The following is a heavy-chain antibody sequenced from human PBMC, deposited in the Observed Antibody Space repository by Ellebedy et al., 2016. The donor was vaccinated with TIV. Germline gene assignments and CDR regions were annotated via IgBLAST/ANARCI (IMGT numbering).Heavy chain of an antibody. CDR3: ARGSPRSIWYGAQPGDH. Sequence: GESLKISXVASGFTFTNFAMSWVRQAPGKAPEWLSSLNIGGDDRYYANSVKGRFTISRDNAKNSLYLQMNSLRPEDTALYYCARGSPRSIWYGAQPGDHWGQGTQVTVPS. D-gene: IGHD6-13*01. V-gene: IGHV3-21*04. CDR2: LNIGGDDR. J-gene: IGHJ4*02. CDR1: GFTFTNFA.